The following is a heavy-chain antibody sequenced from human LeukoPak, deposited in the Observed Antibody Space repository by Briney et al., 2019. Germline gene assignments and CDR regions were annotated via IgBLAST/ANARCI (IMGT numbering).Heavy chain of an antibody. D-gene: IGHD5-12*01. CDR1: GYTLTEMS. Sequence: ASVKVSCKVSGYTLTEMSIHWVRQAPGQGLEWMGWINPNSGGTNYAQKFQGRVTMTRDTSISTAYMGLSRLRSDDTAVYYCARGSGYDLFDYWGQGTLVTVSS. J-gene: IGHJ4*02. CDR2: INPNSGGT. CDR3: ARGSGYDLFDY. V-gene: IGHV1-2*02.